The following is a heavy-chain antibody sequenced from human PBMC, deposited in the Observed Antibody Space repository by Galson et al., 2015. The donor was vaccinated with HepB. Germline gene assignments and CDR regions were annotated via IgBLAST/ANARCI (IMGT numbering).Heavy chain of an antibody. V-gene: IGHV3-23*01. J-gene: IGHJ4*02. D-gene: IGHD6-19*01. CDR2: ISGSGGST. Sequence: SLRLSCAASGFTFSSYAMSWVRQAPGKGLEWVSAISGSGGSTYYADSVKGRFTISGDNSKNTLYLQMNCQRAEDTAVYYCAKEAEESYSSGWPSLDYWGQGTLVTVSS. CDR3: AKEAEESYSSGWPSLDY. CDR1: GFTFSSYA.